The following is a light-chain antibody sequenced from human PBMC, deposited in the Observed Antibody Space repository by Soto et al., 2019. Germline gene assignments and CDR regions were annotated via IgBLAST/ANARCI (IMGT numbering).Light chain of an antibody. CDR1: QSVSSY. CDR3: QQYGATPWT. Sequence: EIVLTQSPATLSLSPGERATLSCRASQSVSSYLAWYQQKPGQAPRLLIYDASNTATGIPARFSGSGSGTDFTLTISSLEPEDFAMYYCQQYGATPWTFGQGTKVDIK. CDR2: DAS. J-gene: IGKJ1*01. V-gene: IGKV3-11*01.